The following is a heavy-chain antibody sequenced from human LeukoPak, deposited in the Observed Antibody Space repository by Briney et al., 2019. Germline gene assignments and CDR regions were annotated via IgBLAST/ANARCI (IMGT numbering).Heavy chain of an antibody. D-gene: IGHD2-15*01. CDR1: GYTFTSYD. J-gene: IGHJ6*03. CDR3: ARWVVVAANGGYYMDV. CDR2: MNPNSGNT. Sequence: ASVKVSCKASGYTFTSYDINWVRQATGQGLERMGWMNPNSGNTGYAQKFQGRVTITRNTSISTAYMELSSLRSEDTAVYYCARWVVVAANGGYYMDVWGKGTTVTVSS. V-gene: IGHV1-8*03.